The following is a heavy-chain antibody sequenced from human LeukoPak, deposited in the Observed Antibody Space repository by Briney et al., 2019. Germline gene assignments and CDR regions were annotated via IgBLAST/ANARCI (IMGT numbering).Heavy chain of an antibody. CDR2: IMQDGSEK. D-gene: IGHD4-11*01. CDR1: GFTFSSYW. CDR3: ARDNSNPRDYYYYGMDV. Sequence: GGSLRLSCAASGFTFSSYWMSWVRQAPGKGLEWVANIMQDGSEKYYVDSVKGRFTISRDNAKNSLYLQMNSLRAEDTAVYYCARDNSNPRDYYYYGMDVWGQGTTVTVSS. J-gene: IGHJ6*02. V-gene: IGHV3-7*01.